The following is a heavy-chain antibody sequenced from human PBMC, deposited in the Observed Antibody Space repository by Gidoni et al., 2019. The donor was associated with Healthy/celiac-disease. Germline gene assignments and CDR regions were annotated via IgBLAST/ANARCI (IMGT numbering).Heavy chain of an antibody. CDR3: ARRGTLAARHQFTPVSEKYYYGMDV. CDR1: GSTFSSYS. V-gene: IGHV3-21*01. Sequence: EVQLVESGGGLVKPGGSLRLSCAASGSTFSSYSMNWVRQAPGKGLEWVSSISSSSIYIYYADSVKGRFTISRDNAKNSLYLQMNSLRAEDTAVYYCARRGTLAARHQFTPVSEKYYYGMDVWGQGTTVTVSS. D-gene: IGHD6-6*01. CDR2: ISSSSIYI. J-gene: IGHJ6*02.